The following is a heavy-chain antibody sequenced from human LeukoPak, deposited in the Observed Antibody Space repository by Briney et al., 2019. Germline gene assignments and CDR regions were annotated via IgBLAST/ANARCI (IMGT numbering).Heavy chain of an antibody. CDR2: ISSSGSTI. Sequence: PGGSLRLSYAASGFTFSSYEMNWVPQAPGKGLEWGSYISSSGSTIYYAASVKGRFTISRDNAKNSLSLQMNSLRAADTAVYYCARVSSLAAAGRKNWFDPWGQGTLVTVSS. CDR3: ARVSSLAAAGRKNWFDP. J-gene: IGHJ5*02. V-gene: IGHV3-48*03. D-gene: IGHD6-13*01. CDR1: GFTFSSYE.